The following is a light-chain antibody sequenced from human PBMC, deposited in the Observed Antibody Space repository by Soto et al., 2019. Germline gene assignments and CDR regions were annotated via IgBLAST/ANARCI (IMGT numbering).Light chain of an antibody. CDR2: EVS. Sequence: QSALTQPASVSGSPGQSITISCTGTSSDVGSYNLVSWYQQYPGKAPKLMIYEVSNRPSGVSDRFSGSKSGNAASLTISGLQAEDEADYYCSSYTSSSTYVFGSGTKVNVL. CDR1: SSDVGSYNL. CDR3: SSYTSSSTYV. V-gene: IGLV2-14*02. J-gene: IGLJ1*01.